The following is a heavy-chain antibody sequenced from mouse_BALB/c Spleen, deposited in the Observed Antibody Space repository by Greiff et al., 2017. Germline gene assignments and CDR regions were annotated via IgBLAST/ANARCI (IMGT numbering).Heavy chain of an antibody. Sequence: EVQLQQSGPARVKPGASVKVSRKASGYSFPDYNMYWGKRSHGKSLEWIGYIDPYNGGTSYNQKFKGKATLTVDKSSSTAFMHLNSLTSEDSAVYYCARRGPYYGNYYFDYWGQGTTLTVSS. D-gene: IGHD2-10*01. CDR3: ARRGPYYGNYYFDY. CDR1: GYSFPDYN. CDR2: IDPYNGGT. V-gene: IGHV1S135*01. J-gene: IGHJ2*01.